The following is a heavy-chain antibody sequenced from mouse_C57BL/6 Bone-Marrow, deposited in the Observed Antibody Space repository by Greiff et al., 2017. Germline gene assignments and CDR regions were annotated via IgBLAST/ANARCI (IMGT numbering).Heavy chain of an antibody. CDR3: SSTGYYFDY. Sequence: EVKLVESGGGLVQPGGSMRLSCVASGFTFSNYWMNCVRQSPEKGLEWVAQIRLKSDNYATHYAESVKGRFTISRDDSKSSVYLQLNALRAEDTGVYYCSSTGYYFDYWGQGTTLTVSS. CDR1: GFTFSNYW. CDR2: IRLKSDNYAT. D-gene: IGHD4-1*02. V-gene: IGHV6-3*01. J-gene: IGHJ2*01.